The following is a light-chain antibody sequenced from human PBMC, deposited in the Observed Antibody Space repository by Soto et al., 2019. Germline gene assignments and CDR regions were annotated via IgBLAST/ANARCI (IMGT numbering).Light chain of an antibody. CDR1: SSDVGGYNY. J-gene: IGLJ1*01. CDR2: EVS. V-gene: IGLV2-14*01. Sequence: QSVLTQPASVSGSPGQSITLSCTGTSSDVGGYNYVSWYQQHPGKAPKLMIYEVSNRPSGVSNRFSGSKSGNTASLTISGLQAEGRADYYCNSYASSGTLVFGTGTKVTVL. CDR3: NSYASSGTLV.